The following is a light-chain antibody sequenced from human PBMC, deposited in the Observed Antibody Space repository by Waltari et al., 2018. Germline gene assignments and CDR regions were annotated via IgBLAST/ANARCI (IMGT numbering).Light chain of an antibody. V-gene: IGKV1-5*03. Sequence: DIQMTQSRSTLSASVGDRVPITCRASQSISSWLAWYQQKPGKAPNLLIYKASTLESGVPPRFSGSGSGTEFTLTISSLQPEDFATYYCQQYNSYDMYTFGQGTRLEIK. CDR3: QQYNSYDMYT. CDR2: KAS. CDR1: QSISSW. J-gene: IGKJ2*01.